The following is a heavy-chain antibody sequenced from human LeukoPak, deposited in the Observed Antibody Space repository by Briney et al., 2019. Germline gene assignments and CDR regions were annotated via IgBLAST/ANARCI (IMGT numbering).Heavy chain of an antibody. CDR3: ARFSSGRTGLSLLSKIDY. V-gene: IGHV4-39*07. CDR1: GGSLSSSSYN. Sequence: SETLSLTCTVSGGSLSSSSYNWGWIRQPPGKGLEWIGSIYYSGSTYYNPSLKSRVTISVDTSKNLFSLKLGSVTAADTAVYYCARFSSGRTGLSLLSKIDYWGQGTQVTVSS. J-gene: IGHJ4*02. CDR2: IYYSGST. D-gene: IGHD1-26*01.